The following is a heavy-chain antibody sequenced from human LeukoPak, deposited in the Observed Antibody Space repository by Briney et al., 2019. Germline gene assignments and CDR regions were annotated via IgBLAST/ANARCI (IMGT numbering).Heavy chain of an antibody. CDR2: IKPDGSQR. V-gene: IGHV3-7*01. CDR1: GFRFSDYW. CDR3: ARDDASSSFTY. J-gene: IGHJ4*02. Sequence: GGSLRLSCAASGFRFSDYWMDWLRQAPGMGLEWVASIKPDGSQRDYVDSVKGRFTISRDNAQNSLYLQMNSLRVEDTAVYYCARDDASSSFTYWGQGALVTASS. D-gene: IGHD3-16*01.